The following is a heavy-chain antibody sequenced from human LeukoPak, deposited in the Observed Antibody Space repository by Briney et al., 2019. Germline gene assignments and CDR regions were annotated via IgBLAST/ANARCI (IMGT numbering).Heavy chain of an antibody. CDR1: GFTFSSYG. Sequence: GGSLRLSCAASGFTFSSYGMHWVRQAPGKGLEWVAVIWYDGSNKYYADSVKGRSTISRDNSKNTLYLQMNSLRAEDTAVYYCARSRSRGRGYYYGMDVWGQGTTVTVSS. CDR3: ARSRSRGRGYYYGMDV. CDR2: IWYDGSNK. D-gene: IGHD6-25*01. J-gene: IGHJ6*02. V-gene: IGHV3-33*01.